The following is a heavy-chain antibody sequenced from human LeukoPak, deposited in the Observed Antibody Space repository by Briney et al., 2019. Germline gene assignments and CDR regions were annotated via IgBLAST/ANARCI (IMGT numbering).Heavy chain of an antibody. CDR3: ARTEPPFTIFGVATSYYYGMDV. CDR2: INPSGGST. CDR1: GYTFTSYY. J-gene: IGHJ6*02. Sequence: ASVKVSCKASGYTFTSYYMHWVRQAPGQGLEWMGIINPSGGSTSYAQKFQGRVTMTRDTSTSTVYMELSSLRSEDTAVYYCARTEPPFTIFGVATSYYYGMDVWGQGTTVTVSS. V-gene: IGHV1-46*01. D-gene: IGHD3-3*01.